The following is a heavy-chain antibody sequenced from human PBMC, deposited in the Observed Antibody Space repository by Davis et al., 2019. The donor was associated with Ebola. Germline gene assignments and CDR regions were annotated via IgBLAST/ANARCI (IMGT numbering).Heavy chain of an antibody. Sequence: GGSLRLSCAASGFTFDDYAMHWVRQAPGKGLEWVSGISWNSGSIGYADSVKGRFTISRDNSKNTLYLQMNSLRAEDTAVYYCAKDLEHYWGQGTLVTVSS. J-gene: IGHJ4*02. D-gene: IGHD3-3*01. CDR1: GFTFDDYA. V-gene: IGHV3-9*01. CDR2: ISWNSGSI. CDR3: AKDLEHY.